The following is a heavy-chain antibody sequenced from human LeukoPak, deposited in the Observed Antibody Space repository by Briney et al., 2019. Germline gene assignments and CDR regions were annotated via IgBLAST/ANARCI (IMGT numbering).Heavy chain of an antibody. CDR3: ARRFDS. V-gene: IGHV3-48*03. CDR1: GFTLSSYE. Sequence: QRGGSLRLSCAASGFTLSSYEMNWVRQAPGKGLEWISYISSSGTTIYYADSVKGRFTISRDNAKNSLYLQMNSLRTEDTAVYYCARRFDSWGQGTLVTVSS. CDR2: ISSSGTTI. J-gene: IGHJ4*02.